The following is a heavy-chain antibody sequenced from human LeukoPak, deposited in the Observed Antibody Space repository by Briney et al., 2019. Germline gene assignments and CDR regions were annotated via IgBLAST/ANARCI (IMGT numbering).Heavy chain of an antibody. V-gene: IGHV4-59*12. Sequence: SETLSLTCTVSGGSISSYYWSWIRQPPGKGLEWIGYIYYSGSTNYNPSLKSRVTISVDTSKNQFSLELSSVTAADTAVYYCASSNHFWSGYYLLDYWGQGTLVTVSS. D-gene: IGHD3-3*02. CDR3: ASSNHFWSGYYLLDY. CDR2: IYYSGST. J-gene: IGHJ4*02. CDR1: GGSISSYY.